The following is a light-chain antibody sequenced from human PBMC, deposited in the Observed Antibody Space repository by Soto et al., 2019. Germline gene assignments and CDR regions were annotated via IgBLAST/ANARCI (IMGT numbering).Light chain of an antibody. V-gene: IGKV3-11*01. CDR2: DTS. Sequence: ILLTQSPATLSLSPGERATLSCRASQGVSSYLAWYQQKPGQAPRLLIYDTSIRASGIPARFSGSGSGTDFTLTISSLDPEDFAVYYCQQRSNRPLTFGQGTRLEIK. CDR1: QGVSSY. J-gene: IGKJ5*01. CDR3: QQRSNRPLT.